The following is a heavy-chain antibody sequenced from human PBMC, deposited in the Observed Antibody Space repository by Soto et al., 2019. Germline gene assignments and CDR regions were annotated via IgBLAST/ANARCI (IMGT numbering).Heavy chain of an antibody. D-gene: IGHD3-3*01. V-gene: IGHV3-23*01. CDR2: ISDTGGST. J-gene: IGHJ4*02. Sequence: PGGSLRLSCAASGFTFSSNVMSWVRQAPGKGLECVSAISDTGGSTYYADSVKGRFTISRDNSKNTLSLQMKSLRAEDTAVYYCAKVGSFYDYWSGRYYFDYWGQGTLVTVSS. CDR1: GFTFSSNV. CDR3: AKVGSFYDYWSGRYYFDY.